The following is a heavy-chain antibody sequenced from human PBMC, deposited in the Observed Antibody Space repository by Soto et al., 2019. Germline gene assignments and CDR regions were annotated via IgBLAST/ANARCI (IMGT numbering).Heavy chain of an antibody. V-gene: IGHV3-21*01. J-gene: IGHJ4*02. D-gene: IGHD2-15*01. CDR3: STLSGITGR. CDR1: GFTFSSYS. Sequence: GGSLRLSCAASGFTFSSYSMNWVRQAPGKGLEWVSSISSSSSYIYYEDSVNGRFTISRDNAKNSLYLQMNSLRAEDTAVHYFSTLSGITGRWGQGTLVTVSS. CDR2: ISSSSSYI.